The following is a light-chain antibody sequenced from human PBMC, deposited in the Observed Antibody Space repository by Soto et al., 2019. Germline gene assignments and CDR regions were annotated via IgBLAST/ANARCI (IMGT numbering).Light chain of an antibody. CDR2: AAS. Sequence: EVVLTQSPGTQSLSPGDRATLSCRASQSLSSTYLVWYQQRSGRAPRLLISAASSRAAGVPDRFSGSGSGTDFTLTITSLEPEDFAVYYCQQYNISPFSFGQGTKLEIK. V-gene: IGKV3-20*01. CDR1: QSLSSTY. CDR3: QQYNISPFS. J-gene: IGKJ2*01.